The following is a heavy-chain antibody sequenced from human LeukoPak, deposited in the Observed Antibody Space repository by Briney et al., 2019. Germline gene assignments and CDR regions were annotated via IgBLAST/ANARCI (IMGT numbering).Heavy chain of an antibody. V-gene: IGHV3-21*01. Sequence: GGSLRLSCAASGFTFSSYSMNWVRQAPGKGLEWVSSISSSSYIYYADSVKGRFTISRDNAKNSLYLQMNSLRAEDTAVYYCARVGQLRYFASLFDYWGQGTLVTVSS. CDR1: GFTFSSYS. D-gene: IGHD3-9*01. CDR2: ISSSSYI. J-gene: IGHJ4*02. CDR3: ARVGQLRYFASLFDY.